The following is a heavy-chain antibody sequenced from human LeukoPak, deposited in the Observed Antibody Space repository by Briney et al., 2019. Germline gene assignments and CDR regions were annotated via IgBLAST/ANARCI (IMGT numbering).Heavy chain of an antibody. D-gene: IGHD6-19*01. CDR2: ISSSDNST. V-gene: IGHV3-23*01. CDR1: GFTFSSYS. J-gene: IGHJ4*02. Sequence: GGSLRLSCAASGFTFSSYSMNWVRQAPGKGLEWVSIISSSDNSTYYADSVKGRFTISRDNSKNTLYLQMNTLRAEDTAVYYCAKRAVAGTGRAFDYWGQGTLVTVS. CDR3: AKRAVAGTGRAFDY.